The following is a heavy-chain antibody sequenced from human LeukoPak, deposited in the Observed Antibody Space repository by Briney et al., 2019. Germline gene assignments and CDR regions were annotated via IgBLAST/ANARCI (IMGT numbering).Heavy chain of an antibody. J-gene: IGHJ4*02. Sequence: ASVKVSCKASGYTFTAYYMHWVRQAPGQGLEWMGWINLNSGGTNSAQKFQGWVTMTRDTSISAAYMELSRLGSDDTAVYYCARVAGGDWYYFDFWGQGTLVTVSS. V-gene: IGHV1-2*04. CDR2: INLNSGGT. CDR1: GYTFTAYY. D-gene: IGHD2-21*02. CDR3: ARVAGGDWYYFDF.